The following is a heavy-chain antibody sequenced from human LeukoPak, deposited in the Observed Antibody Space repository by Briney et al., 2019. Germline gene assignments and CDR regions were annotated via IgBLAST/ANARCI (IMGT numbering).Heavy chain of an antibody. J-gene: IGHJ6*02. CDR1: GYSFTSYW. Sequence: PGESLKISCKGSGYSFTSYWIGWVRQMPGKGLEWMGIIYPGDSDTRYSPSFQGQVTISADKSISTAYLQWSSLKASDTAMYYCASHNGYGDPHYYYGMDVWGQGTTVTVSS. CDR2: IYPGDSDT. D-gene: IGHD4-17*01. CDR3: ASHNGYGDPHYYYGMDV. V-gene: IGHV5-51*01.